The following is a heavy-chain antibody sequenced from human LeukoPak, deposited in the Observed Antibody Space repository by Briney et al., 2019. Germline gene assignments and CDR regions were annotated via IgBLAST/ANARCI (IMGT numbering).Heavy chain of an antibody. V-gene: IGHV5-51*01. CDR1: GYSFTSYW. D-gene: IGHD3-22*01. Sequence: GESLKISCKGSGYSFTSYWIGWVRPMPGKGLEWMGIIYPGDSDTRYSPSFQGQVTISADKSISTAYLQWSSLKASDTAMYYCARGRSAGYYYDSSGYYFDYWGQGTLVTVSS. CDR2: IYPGDSDT. CDR3: ARGRSAGYYYDSSGYYFDY. J-gene: IGHJ4*02.